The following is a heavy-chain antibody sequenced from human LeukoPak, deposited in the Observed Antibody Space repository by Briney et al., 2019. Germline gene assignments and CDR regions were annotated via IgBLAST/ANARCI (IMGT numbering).Heavy chain of an antibody. CDR1: GGSISSYY. Sequence: SETLSLTCTVSGGSISSYYWSWIRQPPGKGLEWIGYIYYSGSTNYNPPLKSRVTISVDTSKNQFSLKLSSVTAADTAVYYCARPSKLRKHYYYYYGMDVWGQGTTVTVSS. CDR3: ARPSKLRKHYYYYYGMDV. V-gene: IGHV4-59*08. J-gene: IGHJ6*02. D-gene: IGHD3-3*01. CDR2: IYYSGST.